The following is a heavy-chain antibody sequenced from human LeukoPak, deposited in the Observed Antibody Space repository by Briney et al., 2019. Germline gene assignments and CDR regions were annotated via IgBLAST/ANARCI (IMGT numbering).Heavy chain of an antibody. V-gene: IGHV4-59*08. CDR3: ARSRIAEDYFDY. D-gene: IGHD6-13*01. CDR2: IYYSGST. Sequence: SETLSLTCTVSGGSISSYYWSWIRQPPGKGLEWIGYIYYSGSTNYNPSLKSRVTISVDTSKNQFSLKLSSVTAADTAVYYCARSRIAEDYFDYWGQGTLVTVSS. J-gene: IGHJ4*02. CDR1: GGSISSYY.